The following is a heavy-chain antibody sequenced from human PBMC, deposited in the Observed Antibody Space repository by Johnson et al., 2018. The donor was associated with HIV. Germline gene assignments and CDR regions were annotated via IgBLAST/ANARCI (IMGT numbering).Heavy chain of an antibody. CDR1: GFTSDDYA. CDR3: AKDTLLESGFDI. J-gene: IGHJ3*02. CDR2: ISWNSGSI. Sequence: QLVESGGGLVQPGRSLRLSCAASGFTSDDYAMHWVRQAPGKGLEWVSGISWNSGSIGYADSVKGRFTISRDNAKNSLYLQMNSLRAEDTALYYCAKDTLLESGFDIWGQGTMVTVSS. D-gene: IGHD3-3*02. V-gene: IGHV3-9*02.